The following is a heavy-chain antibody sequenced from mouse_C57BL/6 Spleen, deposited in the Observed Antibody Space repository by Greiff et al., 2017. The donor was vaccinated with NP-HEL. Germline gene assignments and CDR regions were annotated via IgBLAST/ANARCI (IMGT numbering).Heavy chain of an antibody. CDR2: IDPSDSNT. CDR3: ARVAYDYDGWFAY. J-gene: IGHJ3*01. D-gene: IGHD2-4*01. V-gene: IGHV1-50*01. Sequence: QVQLQQPGAELVKPGASVKLSCKASGYTFTSYWMQWVKQRPGQGLEWIGEIDPSDSNTNYNQKFKGKATLTVDTYSSTAYMQLSSLTSEDSSVYYCARVAYDYDGWFAYWGQGTLVTVSA. CDR1: GYTFTSYW.